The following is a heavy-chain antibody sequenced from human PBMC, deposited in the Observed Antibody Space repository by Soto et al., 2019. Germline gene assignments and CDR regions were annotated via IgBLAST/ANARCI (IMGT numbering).Heavy chain of an antibody. CDR2: ISGNGRKT. J-gene: IGHJ6*02. V-gene: IGHV3-23*01. CDR3: VKDLNYDFWSGYNYYALEN. CDR1: GFTFNSYA. Sequence: GGSLRLSCTASGFTFNSYAMTWVRQAPGKGLEWVAGISGNGRKTSYADSVKGRFSISRDNPKKTGFLYVTSLRAEDTAKYYCVKDLNYDFWSGYNYYALENWGQGTTVTVSS. D-gene: IGHD3-3*01.